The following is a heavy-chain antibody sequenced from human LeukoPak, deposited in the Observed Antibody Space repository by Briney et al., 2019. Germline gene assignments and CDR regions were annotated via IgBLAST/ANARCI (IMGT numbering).Heavy chain of an antibody. CDR3: ARPHGDCSGGSCYGVEVGFDP. J-gene: IGHJ5*02. CDR2: INAGNGNT. V-gene: IGHV1-3*01. CDR1: GYTFTSYA. D-gene: IGHD2-15*01. Sequence: ASVKVSCKASGYTFTSYAMHWVRQAPGQRLEWMGWINAGNGNTKYSQKFQGRVTITRDTSASTAYMELSSLRSEDTAVYYCARPHGDCSGGSCYGVEVGFDPWGQGTLVTVSS.